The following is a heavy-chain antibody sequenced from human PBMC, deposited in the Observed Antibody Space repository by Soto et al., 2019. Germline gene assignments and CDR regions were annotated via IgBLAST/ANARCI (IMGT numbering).Heavy chain of an antibody. CDR1: GFTFADYA. V-gene: IGHV3-30*01. J-gene: IGHJ5*01. CDR3: ARTPAAMITDRYNWFDS. CDR2: ISYSGDRQ. Sequence: LRLSCVASGFTFADYAMHWVRRIPGKGLEWVAVISYSGDRQYYAESVKGRFTISRDNSKKTLYLQMFSLTSEDSAVFYCARTPAAMITDRYNWFDSWGPGTQVTVSS. D-gene: IGHD3-16*01.